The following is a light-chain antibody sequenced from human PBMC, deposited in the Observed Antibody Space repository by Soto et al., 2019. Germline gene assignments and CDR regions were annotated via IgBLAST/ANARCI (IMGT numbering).Light chain of an antibody. V-gene: IGKV1-5*03. J-gene: IGKJ2*01. CDR2: KAS. CDR3: QQYNSYPYT. CDR1: QSISAW. Sequence: IQMTQSPSTLSASVGDRVTIACRASQSISAWLAWYQQKPGKAPNLLIYKASTLETGVPSRFSGSGSGTEFTLTISSLQPDDFATYYCQQYNSYPYTFGQGTK.